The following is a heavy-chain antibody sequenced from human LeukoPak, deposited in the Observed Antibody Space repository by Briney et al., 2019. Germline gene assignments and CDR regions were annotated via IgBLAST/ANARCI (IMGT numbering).Heavy chain of an antibody. V-gene: IGHV3-30*02. Sequence: GGSLRLSCAASGFTFSSYAMSWVRQAPGKGLEWVAFIRYDGSNKYYADSVKGRFTISRDNSKNTLYLQMNSLRAEDTAVYYCAKNDILTGFLAEALGAFDIWGQGTMVTVSS. CDR2: IRYDGSNK. CDR1: GFTFSSYA. CDR3: AKNDILTGFLAEALGAFDI. J-gene: IGHJ3*02. D-gene: IGHD3-9*01.